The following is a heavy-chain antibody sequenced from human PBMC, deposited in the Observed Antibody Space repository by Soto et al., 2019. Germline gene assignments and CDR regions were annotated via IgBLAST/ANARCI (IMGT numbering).Heavy chain of an antibody. J-gene: IGHJ4*02. V-gene: IGHV3-21*01. D-gene: IGHD6-19*01. Sequence: GGSLXLSCAASGFTFSSYSMNWVRQAPGKGLEWVSSISSSSSYIYYADSVKGRFTISRDNAKNSLYLQMNSLRAEDTAAYYCARDAYISGYYQFDYWGQGTLVTVSS. CDR2: ISSSSSYI. CDR1: GFTFSSYS. CDR3: ARDAYISGYYQFDY.